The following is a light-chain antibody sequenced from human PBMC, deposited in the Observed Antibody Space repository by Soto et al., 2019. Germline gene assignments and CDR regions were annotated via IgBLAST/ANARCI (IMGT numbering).Light chain of an antibody. CDR1: QSINYY. V-gene: IGKV3-11*01. CDR2: AAS. J-gene: IGKJ4*02. CDR3: QHRSK. Sequence: EIVLTQSPATQSFFPGERATLSCRASQSINYYLAWYQQKPGQAPRLLMSAASNRATGIPARFSGSGSGTDFTLTISSLEPEDFAVYYCQHRSKFGGGTKVEIK.